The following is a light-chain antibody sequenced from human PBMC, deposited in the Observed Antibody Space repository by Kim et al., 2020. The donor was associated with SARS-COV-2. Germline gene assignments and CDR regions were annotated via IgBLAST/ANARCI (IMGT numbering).Light chain of an antibody. V-gene: IGLV3-19*01. Sequence: GQKVRIKCQGDSLRSYYASWYQQKPGQAPVLVSYGKNNRPSGIPDRFSGSSSGNTASLTITGAQAEDEADYYCNSRDSSGNHLVVFGGGTQLTVL. J-gene: IGLJ2*01. CDR1: SLRSYY. CDR2: GKN. CDR3: NSRDSSGNHLVV.